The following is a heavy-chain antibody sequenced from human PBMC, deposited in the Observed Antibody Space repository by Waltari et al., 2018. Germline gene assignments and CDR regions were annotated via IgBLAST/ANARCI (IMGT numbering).Heavy chain of an antibody. J-gene: IGHJ3*01. D-gene: IGHD1-26*01. CDR3: ARRDLGFAFDV. V-gene: IGHV1-69*12. CDR2: IIPIYGRP. Sequence: VHLVQSGAEMRKPGSSVKVSCKSSGGTFGGYSLAWVRQAAGQGLEWLGGIIPIYGRPQYANNFQGRATLTADASTTTVFLEMSGLRAEDTAIYFCARRDLGFAFDVWGQGTLVIVSS. CDR1: GGTFGGYS.